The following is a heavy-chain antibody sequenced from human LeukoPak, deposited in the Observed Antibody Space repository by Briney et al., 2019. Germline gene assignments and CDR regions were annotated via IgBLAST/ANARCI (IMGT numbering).Heavy chain of an antibody. CDR1: GYSFTSYW. Sequence: RGESLKISCKGFGYSFTSYWIAWVRQMPEKGLEWMGIIYPGDSDTRYSPSFQGQVTISADKAISTAYLQWSSLKASDTAMYYCVTQADGSGNWAYFEYWGQGTLVTVSS. CDR3: VTQADGSGNWAYFEY. CDR2: IYPGDSDT. J-gene: IGHJ4*02. V-gene: IGHV5-51*01. D-gene: IGHD3-10*01.